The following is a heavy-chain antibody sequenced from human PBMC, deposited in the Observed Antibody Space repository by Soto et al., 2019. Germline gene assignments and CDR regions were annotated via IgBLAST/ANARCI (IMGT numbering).Heavy chain of an antibody. CDR3: ARDCSGGSCYSHYYYYYGMDV. Sequence: ASVKVSCKASGYTFTSYGISWVRQAPGQGLEWMGWISAYNGNTNYAQKLQGRVTMTTDTSTSTAYMELRSLRSDDTAVYYCARDCSGGSCYSHYYYYYGMDVWGQGTKVTVSS. J-gene: IGHJ6*02. D-gene: IGHD2-15*01. CDR1: GYTFTSYG. CDR2: ISAYNGNT. V-gene: IGHV1-18*01.